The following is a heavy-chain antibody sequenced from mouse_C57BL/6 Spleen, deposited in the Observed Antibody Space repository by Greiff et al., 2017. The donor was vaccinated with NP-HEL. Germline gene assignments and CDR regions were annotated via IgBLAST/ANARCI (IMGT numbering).Heavy chain of an antibody. CDR2: IWTGGGT. V-gene: IGHV2-9-1*01. Sequence: QVQLKESGPGLVAPSQSLSITCTVSGFSLTSYAISWVRQPPGKGLEWLGVIWTGGGTNYNSALKSRLSISKDNSKSQVFLKMNSLQTDDTARYYCARNAGYYYGSEGNYYAMDYWGQGTSVTVSS. CDR3: ARNAGYYYGSEGNYYAMDY. CDR1: GFSLTSYA. D-gene: IGHD1-1*01. J-gene: IGHJ4*01.